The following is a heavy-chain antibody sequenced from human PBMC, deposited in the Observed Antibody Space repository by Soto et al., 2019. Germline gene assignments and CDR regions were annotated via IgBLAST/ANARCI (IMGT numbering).Heavy chain of an antibody. J-gene: IGHJ6*02. V-gene: IGHV1-3*01. Sequence: ASVKVSCKASGYTFTSYAMHWVRQAPGQRLEWMGWINAGNGNTKYSQKFQGRVTITKDTSTGTAYMELSSLRSEDTAVYYCATDPNFITMVRGVIITSYYYYGMDVWGQGTTVTVSS. CDR1: GYTFTSYA. D-gene: IGHD3-10*01. CDR2: INAGNGNT. CDR3: ATDPNFITMVRGVIITSYYYYGMDV.